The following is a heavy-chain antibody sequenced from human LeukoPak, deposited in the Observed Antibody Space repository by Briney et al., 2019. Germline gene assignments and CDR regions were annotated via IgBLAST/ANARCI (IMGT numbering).Heavy chain of an antibody. D-gene: IGHD6-19*01. J-gene: IGHJ4*02. CDR2: INHSGST. Sequence: SETLSLTCAVYGGSFSGYYWSWIRQPPGKGLEWIGEINHSGSTNYNPSLKSRVTISVDTSKTQFSLKVSSVTAADTAVYYCAGRGAPVAGASSFDFWGQGTLVTVSS. CDR1: GGSFSGYY. V-gene: IGHV4-34*01. CDR3: AGRGAPVAGASSFDF.